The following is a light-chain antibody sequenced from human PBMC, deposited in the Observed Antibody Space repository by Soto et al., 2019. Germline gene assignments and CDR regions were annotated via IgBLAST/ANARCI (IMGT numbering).Light chain of an antibody. Sequence: EIVMTQSPSTLSVSLGERATLSCRTSESVNSNLAWYQQNPGQAPRLLFYGASTRATGIPARFSGSGSGTDFTLTILSLQSEDFVVYYCQQYNNWPWTFGQGTKVEIK. J-gene: IGKJ1*01. CDR3: QQYNNWPWT. CDR1: ESVNSN. V-gene: IGKV3-15*01. CDR2: GAS.